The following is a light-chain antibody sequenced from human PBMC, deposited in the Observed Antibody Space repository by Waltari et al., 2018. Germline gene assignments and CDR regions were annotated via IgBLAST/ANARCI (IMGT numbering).Light chain of an antibody. CDR1: SRDIGRYTL. Sequence: QSALTQPASVSGSPGQSITISCTGTSRDIGRYTLVSWYQQHPGKAPKLMIYEVSKRPSGVSNRFSGSKSGNTASLTISGLQAEDEADYYCCSYVGSSYVFGIGTKVTVL. J-gene: IGLJ1*01. CDR3: CSYVGSSYV. CDR2: EVS. V-gene: IGLV2-23*02.